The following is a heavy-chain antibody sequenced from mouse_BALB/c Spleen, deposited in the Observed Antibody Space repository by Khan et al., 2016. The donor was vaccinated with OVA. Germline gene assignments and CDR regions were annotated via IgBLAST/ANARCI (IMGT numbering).Heavy chain of an antibody. D-gene: IGHD1-1*01. CDR3: ARRGLRWDFDY. CDR1: GYTFVNYW. CDR2: INPSIAYT. J-gene: IGHJ2*01. Sequence: QVQLQQSGAELAKPGASVKMSCKASGYTFVNYWILWVRQRPGQGLEWIGYINPSIAYTENNQNFKVKATLTADQSSSTAYMQLNSLTSEDSAVYYCARRGLRWDFDYWGQGTTLTVSS. V-gene: IGHV1-7*01.